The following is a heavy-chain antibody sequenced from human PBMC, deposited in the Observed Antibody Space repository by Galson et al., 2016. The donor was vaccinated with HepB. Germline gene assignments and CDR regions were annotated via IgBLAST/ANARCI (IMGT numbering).Heavy chain of an antibody. Sequence: SVKVSCKASGGTFKKDAINWVRQAPGQGLEWLGDIIPVFHATQYAQAFKGRVTITADESTSTAYMELTNLKSDDTAVYFCARRDGGYYRGRWHFDLWGHSTLIIVSS. CDR3: ARRDGGYYRGRWHFDL. CDR2: IIPVFHAT. V-gene: IGHV1-69*13. CDR1: GGTFKKDA. J-gene: IGHJ2*01. D-gene: IGHD3-22*01.